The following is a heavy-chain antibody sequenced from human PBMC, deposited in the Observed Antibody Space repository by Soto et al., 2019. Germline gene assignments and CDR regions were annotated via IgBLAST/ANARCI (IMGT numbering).Heavy chain of an antibody. CDR1: GFTFSSYA. J-gene: IGHJ4*02. CDR3: AKDLARLGFAPADGVVVMRHYFDY. CDR2: ISGSGGST. Sequence: QPGGSLRLSCAASGFTFSSYAMSWVRQAPGKGLEWVSAISGSGGSTYYADSVKGRFTISRDNSKNTLYLQMNSLRAEDTAVYYCAKDLARLGFAPADGVVVMRHYFDYWGQGTLVTVSS. V-gene: IGHV3-23*01. D-gene: IGHD2-15*01.